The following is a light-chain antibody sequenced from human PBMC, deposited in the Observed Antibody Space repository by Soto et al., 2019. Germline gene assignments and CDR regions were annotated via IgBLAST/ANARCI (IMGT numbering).Light chain of an antibody. CDR2: GAS. V-gene: IGKV3-20*01. CDR1: QGINTRS. CDR3: QQFGSSPGFT. Sequence: EIVLTQSPGTLSLSPGERATLSCRAGQGINTRSLAWYQQKPGQAPRLLIYGASSRATGIPDRFSGSGSGTDFTLTISRLEPEDFAVYYCQQFGSSPGFTFGPGTKVDIK. J-gene: IGKJ3*01.